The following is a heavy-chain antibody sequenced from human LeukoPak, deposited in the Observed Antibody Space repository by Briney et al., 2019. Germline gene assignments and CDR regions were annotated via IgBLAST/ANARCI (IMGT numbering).Heavy chain of an antibody. V-gene: IGHV3-23*01. CDR3: AKAYQEGLHVEDAFDI. CDR1: GFTFSSYA. D-gene: IGHD2-21*01. Sequence: GGSLRLSCAASGFTFSSYAMSWVRQAPGKGLEWVSAIGGSGGSTYYADSVKGRFTISRDNSKNTLYLQMNSLRAEDTAVYYCAKAYQEGLHVEDAFDIWGQGTMVTVSS. J-gene: IGHJ3*02. CDR2: IGGSGGST.